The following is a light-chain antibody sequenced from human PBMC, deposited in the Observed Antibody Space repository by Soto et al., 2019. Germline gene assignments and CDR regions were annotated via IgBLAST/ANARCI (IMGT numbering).Light chain of an antibody. CDR2: GNS. CDR3: QSYDSSLSGWV. Sequence: QSVLTPPPSVSGAPGQRVTISCTGSSSNIGSGYDVHWYQQLPGTAPKLLIYGNSNRPSGVPDRFSGSKSGTSASLAITGLQAEEEADYYCQSYDSSLSGWVFGGGTKLTVL. J-gene: IGLJ3*02. CDR1: SSNIGSGYD. V-gene: IGLV1-40*01.